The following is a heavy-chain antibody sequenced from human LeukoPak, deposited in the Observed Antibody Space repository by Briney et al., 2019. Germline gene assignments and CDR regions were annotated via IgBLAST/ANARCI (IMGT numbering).Heavy chain of an antibody. Sequence: GGSLRLSCAASGFTFSSYWMSWVRQAPGKGLEWVANIKQDGSEEYYVDSVKGRFTISRDNAKNSLYLQMNSLRAEDTAVYYCARATHIIAVADHYFDYWGQGTLVTVSS. D-gene: IGHD6-19*01. CDR3: ARATHIIAVADHYFDY. CDR2: IKQDGSEE. V-gene: IGHV3-7*01. CDR1: GFTFSSYW. J-gene: IGHJ4*02.